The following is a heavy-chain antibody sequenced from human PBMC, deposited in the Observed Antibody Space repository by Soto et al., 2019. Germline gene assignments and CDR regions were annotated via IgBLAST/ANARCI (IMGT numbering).Heavy chain of an antibody. CDR1: GYSFTSYW. D-gene: IGHD6-13*01. J-gene: IGHJ6*02. V-gene: IGHV5-51*01. CDR3: ARIAAEGYYYYGMDV. Sequence: GEALXISCKGSGYSFTSYWIGWVRQMPGKGLEWMGIIYPGDSDTRYSPSFQGQVTISADKSINTAYLQWSSLKASDTAMYYCARIAAEGYYYYGMDVWGQGTTVTVSS. CDR2: IYPGDSDT.